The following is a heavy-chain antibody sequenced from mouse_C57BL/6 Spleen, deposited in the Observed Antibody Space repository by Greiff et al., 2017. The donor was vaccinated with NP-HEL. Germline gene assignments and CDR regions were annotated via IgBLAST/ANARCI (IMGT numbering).Heavy chain of an antibody. CDR2: IYPGDGDT. CDR3: ARESSGSLYAMDY. Sequence: VQLQESGPELVKPGASVKISCKASGYAFSSSWMNWVKQRPGKGLEWIGRIYPGDGDTNYNGKFKGKATLTADKSSSTAYMQLSSLTSEDSAVYFCARESSGSLYAMDYWGQGTSVTVSS. J-gene: IGHJ4*01. V-gene: IGHV1-82*01. D-gene: IGHD1-1*01. CDR1: GYAFSSSW.